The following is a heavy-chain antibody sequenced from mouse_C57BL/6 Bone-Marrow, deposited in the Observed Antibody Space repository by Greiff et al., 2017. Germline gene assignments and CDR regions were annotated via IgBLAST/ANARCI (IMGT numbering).Heavy chain of an antibody. V-gene: IGHV1-22*01. CDR1: GYTFTDYN. CDR2: INPNNGGT. J-gene: IGHJ2*01. CDR3: ARPYYGRHYFDY. D-gene: IGHD1-1*01. Sequence: VQLQQSGPELVKPGASVKMSCKASGYTFTDYNMHWVKQSHGKSLEWIGYINPNNGGTSYNQKFKGKATLTVNKSSSTAYMELRSLTSEDSAVYYCARPYYGRHYFDYWGQGTTLTVSS.